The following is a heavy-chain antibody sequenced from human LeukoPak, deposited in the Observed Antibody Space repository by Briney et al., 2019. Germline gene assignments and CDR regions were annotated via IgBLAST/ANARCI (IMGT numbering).Heavy chain of an antibody. Sequence: PSETLSLTCAVYGGSFSGYYWSWIRQPPGKGLEWIGEINHSGSTSYNPSLKSRVTISVDTSKKQFSLKLNSVTAADTAVYYCARRGYSYGLWGQGTLVTVSS. CDR2: INHSGST. CDR1: GGSFSGYY. D-gene: IGHD5-18*01. V-gene: IGHV4-34*01. J-gene: IGHJ4*02. CDR3: ARRGYSYGL.